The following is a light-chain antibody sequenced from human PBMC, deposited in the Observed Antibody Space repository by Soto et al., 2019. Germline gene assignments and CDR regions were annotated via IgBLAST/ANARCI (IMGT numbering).Light chain of an antibody. CDR2: GAT. CDR1: HTVSRSF. Sequence: IVLTQSPGTLSLSPGERATLSCMASHTVSRSFLGWYQQKSGQAPRLVMFGATNRAPGIPDRFSGRVSGTDFILTISRLEHEDFAVYYCEQYGTSPRMFGQGTKVDIK. V-gene: IGKV3-20*01. J-gene: IGKJ1*01. CDR3: EQYGTSPRM.